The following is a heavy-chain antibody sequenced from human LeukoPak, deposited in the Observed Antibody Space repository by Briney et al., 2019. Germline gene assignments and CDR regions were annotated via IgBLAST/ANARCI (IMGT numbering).Heavy chain of an antibody. CDR2: IKQDGSNK. CDR3: AKDLSSGHHDY. D-gene: IGHD3-22*01. Sequence: HPGGSLRLSCAASGFTFSSYWMSWVRQAPGKGLEWVANIKQDGSNKYYADSVKGRFTISRDNSKNTLYLQMNSLRAEDTAVYYCAKDLSSGHHDYWGQGTLVTVSS. CDR1: GFTFSSYW. J-gene: IGHJ4*02. V-gene: IGHV3-7*01.